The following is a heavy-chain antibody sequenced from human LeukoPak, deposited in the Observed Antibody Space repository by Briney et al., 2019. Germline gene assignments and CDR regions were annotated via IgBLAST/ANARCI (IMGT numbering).Heavy chain of an antibody. CDR3: AKDIFTGGDLDAFDI. J-gene: IGHJ3*02. CDR1: VFTFDDYA. V-gene: IGHV3-43*02. Sequence: PGGSLRLSCAASVFTFDDYAMHWVRHAPGKGLEWVSLISGDGGSTYYADSVKGRFNISRDNSKNSLYLQMNSLRTEDTALYYCAKDIFTGGDLDAFDIWGQGTMVTVSS. CDR2: ISGDGGST. D-gene: IGHD2-21*02.